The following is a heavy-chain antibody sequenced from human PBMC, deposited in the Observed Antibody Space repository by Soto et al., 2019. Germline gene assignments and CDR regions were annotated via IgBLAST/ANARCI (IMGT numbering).Heavy chain of an antibody. J-gene: IGHJ5*02. CDR3: ASATWIQYGGWFDP. Sequence: ASVKVSCKASGYTFTSYDINWVRQATGQGLEWMGWMNPNSGNTGYAQKFQGRVTMTRNTSISTAYMELSSLRSEDTAVYYCASATWIQYGGWFDPWGQGSLVTVSS. V-gene: IGHV1-8*01. CDR1: GYTFTSYD. CDR2: MNPNSGNT. D-gene: IGHD2-15*01.